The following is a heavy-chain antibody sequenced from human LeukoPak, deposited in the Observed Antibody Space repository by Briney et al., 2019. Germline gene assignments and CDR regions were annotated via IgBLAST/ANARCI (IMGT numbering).Heavy chain of an antibody. CDR1: GGTFSSYA. Sequence: SVKVSCKASGGTFSSYAISWVRQAPGQGLEWMGGIIPIFGTANYAQKFQGRVTITTDESTSTAYMELSSLRSEDTAVYYCAGASGGQLWLLYWGRGTLVTVSS. J-gene: IGHJ4*02. D-gene: IGHD5-18*01. V-gene: IGHV1-69*05. CDR2: IIPIFGTA. CDR3: AGASGGQLWLLY.